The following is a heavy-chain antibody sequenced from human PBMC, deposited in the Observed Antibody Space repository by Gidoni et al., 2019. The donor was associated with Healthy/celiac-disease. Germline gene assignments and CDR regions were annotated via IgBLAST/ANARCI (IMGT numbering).Heavy chain of an antibody. D-gene: IGHD2-2*01. V-gene: IGHV3-53*01. CDR1: GFTVSSNY. Sequence: EVQLVESGGGLIQPGGSLRLSCAASGFTVSSNYISWVRQAPGKGLEWVSVIYSGGSTYYADSGKGRFTISRDNSKNTLYLQMNSLRAEDTAVYYCARTHIKGIVVVPAAIAPEGAFDIWGQGTMVTVSS. CDR3: ARTHIKGIVVVPAAIAPEGAFDI. J-gene: IGHJ3*02. CDR2: IYSGGST.